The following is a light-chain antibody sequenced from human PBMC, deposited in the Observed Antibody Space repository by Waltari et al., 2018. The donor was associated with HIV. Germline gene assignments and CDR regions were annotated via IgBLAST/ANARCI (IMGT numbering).Light chain of an antibody. CDR1: SSNIGAGYD. Sequence: QSVLTQPPSVSGAPGQRVTISCTGSSSNIGAGYDVHWYQQLPGTAPKLLIYGNRTRPSGLPDRFSGSKSGTSASLAITGLLAEDDADYYCQSYDSSLSGKVVFGGGTKLTVL. J-gene: IGLJ2*01. CDR3: QSYDSSLSGKVV. V-gene: IGLV1-40*01. CDR2: GNR.